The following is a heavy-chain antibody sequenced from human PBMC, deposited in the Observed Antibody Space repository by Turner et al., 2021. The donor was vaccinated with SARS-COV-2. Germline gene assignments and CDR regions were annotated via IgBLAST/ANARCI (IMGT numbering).Heavy chain of an antibody. CDR3: AKGSGYSYELGFDY. CDR2: ISWNSGSI. J-gene: IGHJ4*02. V-gene: IGHV3-9*01. Sequence: EVQLVESGGGLVQPGRSLRLSCAASGFTFDDYAMNWVRQAPGKGREWVSGISWNSGSIGYADSVKGRFTISRDNAKNSLYLQMNSLRAEDTALYYCAKGSGYSYELGFDYWGQGTLVTVSS. CDR1: GFTFDDYA. D-gene: IGHD5-18*01.